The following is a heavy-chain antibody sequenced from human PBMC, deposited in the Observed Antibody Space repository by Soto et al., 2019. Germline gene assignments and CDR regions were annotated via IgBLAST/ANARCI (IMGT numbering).Heavy chain of an antibody. J-gene: IGHJ4*02. D-gene: IGHD1-26*01. CDR3: ARGPLSLYSADFR. CDR1: GYTFTSYA. CDR2: INGGNGDT. Sequence: QVQLVQSGAEVKKPGASVRISCRTSGYTFTSYAITWLRHAPGQRLEWIGWINGGNGDTKYSQKFQDRLSITRDTSATTVSLGLSSLTSEDTAIYYCARGPLSLYSADFRWGQGTLVTVSS. V-gene: IGHV1-3*01.